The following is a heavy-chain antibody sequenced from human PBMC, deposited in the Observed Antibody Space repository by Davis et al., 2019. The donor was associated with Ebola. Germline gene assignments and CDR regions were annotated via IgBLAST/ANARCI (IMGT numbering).Heavy chain of an antibody. D-gene: IGHD2-21*02. Sequence: SETLSLTCAVYGGSFSGYYWSWIRQPPGKGLEWIGAINPSGSTNYNPSLKSRVTISVDTSTNQFSLKLSSVTAADTAVYYCARGYCGGDCSYFDLWGRGTLVTVSS. CDR1: GGSFSGYY. J-gene: IGHJ2*01. CDR3: ARGYCGGDCSYFDL. CDR2: INPSGST. V-gene: IGHV4-34*01.